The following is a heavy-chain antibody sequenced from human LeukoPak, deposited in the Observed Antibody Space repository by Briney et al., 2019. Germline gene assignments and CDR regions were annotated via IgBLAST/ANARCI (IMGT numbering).Heavy chain of an antibody. CDR1: GFTFSNAW. D-gene: IGHD1-26*01. V-gene: IGHV3-15*01. CDR3: NTDLNTGWEVLLRPG. J-gene: IGHJ4*02. CDR2: IKSKAAGGTA. Sequence: GGSLRLSCAAAGFTFSNAWMSWVRQSPGKGLEWVGRIKSKAAGGTADYTAPVKGRFTISRDDSKDTLYLQMNSLKTEDTAVYYCNTDLNTGWEVLLRPGWGQGTLVTVSS.